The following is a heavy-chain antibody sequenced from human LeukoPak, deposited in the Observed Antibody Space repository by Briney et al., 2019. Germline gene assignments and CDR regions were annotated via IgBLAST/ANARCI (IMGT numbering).Heavy chain of an antibody. CDR1: GFSFNTYW. J-gene: IGHJ4*02. CDR3: AEGRGAVAGTGYFDY. Sequence: PGGSLRLSCAASGFSFNTYWMTWVRQAPGKGLEWVANVNQGGSETYYVDSVKGRFIISRDNAKNSMYLQMNSLRAEDTAVYYCAEGRGAVAGTGYFDYWGQGTLVTVSS. CDR2: VNQGGSET. D-gene: IGHD6-19*01. V-gene: IGHV3-7*03.